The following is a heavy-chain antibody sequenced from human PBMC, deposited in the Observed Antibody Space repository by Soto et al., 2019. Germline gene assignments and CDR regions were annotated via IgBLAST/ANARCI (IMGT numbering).Heavy chain of an antibody. CDR2: INRDANDI. Sequence: EVQLVESGGGLVQPGGSLRLSCEASRGAFGDYWMHWGRQAPGKGLVWVSRINRDANDIIYADSVKGRFTATRDNAKNMVFLQMNSLRFEDTALYYRARDVPHNWYASWGQGTLVTVSS. J-gene: IGHJ5*01. D-gene: IGHD3-10*02. CDR3: ARDVPHNWYAS. V-gene: IGHV3-74*01. CDR1: RGAFGDYW.